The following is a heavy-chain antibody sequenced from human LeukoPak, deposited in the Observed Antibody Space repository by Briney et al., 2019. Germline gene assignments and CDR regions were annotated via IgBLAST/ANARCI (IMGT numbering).Heavy chain of an antibody. D-gene: IGHD6-13*01. J-gene: IGHJ5*02. Sequence: GASVKVSCKASGYTFSCYYMHWVRQAPGQGLEWMGRINPNSGGTNNVQKFQGRVSLTRGTSINTAYMELRRLRSDDTAVYYCARGGATAGTKYNWFAPWGQGTLVTVSS. CDR2: INPNSGGT. V-gene: IGHV1-2*06. CDR1: GYTFSCYY. CDR3: ARGGATAGTKYNWFAP.